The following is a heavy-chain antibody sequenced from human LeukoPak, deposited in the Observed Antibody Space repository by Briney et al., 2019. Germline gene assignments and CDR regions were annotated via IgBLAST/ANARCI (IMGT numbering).Heavy chain of an antibody. J-gene: IGHJ5*02. CDR2: ISGSGGST. CDR3: AEGGSKGAYWFDP. CDR1: GFTFSSYA. Sequence: HPGGSLRLSCAASGFTFSSYAMSWVRQTLGKWLEWVSAISGSGGSTYYADSVKGRFTISRDNSKNTLYLQMNSLRAEDTAVYYCAEGGSKGAYWFDPWGQGTLVTVSS. D-gene: IGHD3-16*01. V-gene: IGHV3-23*01.